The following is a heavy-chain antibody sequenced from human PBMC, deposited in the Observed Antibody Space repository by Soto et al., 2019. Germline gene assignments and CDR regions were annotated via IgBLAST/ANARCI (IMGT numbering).Heavy chain of an antibody. D-gene: IGHD6-13*01. J-gene: IGHJ4*02. CDR3: ARDRGLYSSSWYVFDY. V-gene: IGHV1-69*01. CDR2: IIPIFGTA. Sequence: QVQLVQSGAEVKKPGSSVKVSCQASGGTFSSYAISWVRQAPGQGLEWMGGIIPIFGTANYAQKFQGRVTITADESTSTAYMELSSLRSEDTAVYYCARDRGLYSSSWYVFDYWGQGTLVTVSS. CDR1: GGTFSSYA.